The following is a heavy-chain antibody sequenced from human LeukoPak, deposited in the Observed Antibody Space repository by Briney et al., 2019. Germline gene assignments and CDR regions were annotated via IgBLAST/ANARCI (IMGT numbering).Heavy chain of an antibody. V-gene: IGHV3-23*01. CDR2: IGGSGGGT. Sequence: GGSLRLSCAASGFTVSSNYMSWVRQAPGRSLEWVSTIGGSGGGTFYADSVKGRFTISGDKSKSTLYLQMDSLRADDTAIYYCARGGDTTFSDYWGQGTLVTVSS. D-gene: IGHD2/OR15-2a*01. CDR3: ARGGDTTFSDY. CDR1: GFTVSSNY. J-gene: IGHJ4*02.